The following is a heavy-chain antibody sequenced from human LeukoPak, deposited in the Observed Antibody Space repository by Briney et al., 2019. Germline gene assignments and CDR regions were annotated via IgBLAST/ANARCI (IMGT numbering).Heavy chain of an antibody. CDR1: GFTFSSYA. J-gene: IGHJ4*02. Sequence: GRSLRLSCAASGFTFSSYAMHWVRQAPGKGLEWVAVTSYDGSNKYYADSVKGRFTISRDNSKNTLCLQMNSLRAEDTAVYYCAKDRYSSGHYFDYWGQGTLVTVSS. D-gene: IGHD6-19*01. V-gene: IGHV3-30-3*01. CDR2: TSYDGSNK. CDR3: AKDRYSSGHYFDY.